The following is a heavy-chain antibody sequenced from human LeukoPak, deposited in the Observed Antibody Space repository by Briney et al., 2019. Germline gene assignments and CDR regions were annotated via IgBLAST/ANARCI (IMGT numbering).Heavy chain of an antibody. CDR2: ISSSSSYI. V-gene: IGHV3-21*01. CDR3: ARDGIAVADAY. CDR1: GFTFSNYW. J-gene: IGHJ4*02. Sequence: PGGSLRLSCAASGFTFSNYWMSWVRQAPGKGLEWVSSISSSSSYIYYADSVKGRFTISRDNAKNSLYLQMNSLRAEDTAVYYCARDGIAVADAYWGQGTLVTVSS. D-gene: IGHD6-19*01.